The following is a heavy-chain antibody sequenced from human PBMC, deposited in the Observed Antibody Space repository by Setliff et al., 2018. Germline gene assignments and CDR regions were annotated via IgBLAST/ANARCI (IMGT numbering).Heavy chain of an antibody. CDR3: AKDWVFPGSLDY. CDR2: ISGGSTTDI. D-gene: IGHD3-10*01. CDR1: GFSVRNNY. Sequence: GGSLRLSCAASGFSVRNNYINWVRQAPGKGLEWVSSISGGSTTDIHYVDSVKGRFTVSRDNAKNSLYLQMNNLRAEDTAIYYCAKDWVFPGSLDYWGQGTLVTVSS. J-gene: IGHJ4*02. V-gene: IGHV3-21*01.